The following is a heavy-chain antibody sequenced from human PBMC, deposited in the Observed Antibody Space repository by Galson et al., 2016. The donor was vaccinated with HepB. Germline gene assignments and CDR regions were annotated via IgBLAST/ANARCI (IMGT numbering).Heavy chain of an antibody. CDR3: VIDWRRMSHLHYCLDV. V-gene: IGHV1-24*01. CDR1: GSTLTELS. CDR2: FDPENGET. D-gene: IGHD2/OR15-2a*01. Sequence: SVKVSCKVSGSTLTELSIHWVRQAPARGLEWMGGFDPENGETIYTQRFQGRVTMTEDTSTDTAYMELSSLRSEDTAVYFCVIDWRRMSHLHYCLDVGGQGTTVIVSS. J-gene: IGHJ6*02.